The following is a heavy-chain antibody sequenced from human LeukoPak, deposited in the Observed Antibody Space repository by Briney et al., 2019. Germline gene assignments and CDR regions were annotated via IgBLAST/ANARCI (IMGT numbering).Heavy chain of an antibody. Sequence: PGGSLRLSCAASGFTFSSYWMHWVRQAPGKGLVWVSRINSDGSSTNYADSVKGRFTISRGNAKNTLYLQMNSLRAEDTAVYYCARDLSEYGWFGELYYWGQGTLVTVSS. CDR1: GFTFSSYW. J-gene: IGHJ4*02. CDR2: INSDGSST. V-gene: IGHV3-74*01. CDR3: ARDLSEYGWFGELYY. D-gene: IGHD3-10*01.